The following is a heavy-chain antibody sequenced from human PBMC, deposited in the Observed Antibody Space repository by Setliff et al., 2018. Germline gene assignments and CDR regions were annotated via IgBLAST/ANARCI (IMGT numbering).Heavy chain of an antibody. CDR2: IKSKTDGGTT. CDR1: GFTFTNAW. J-gene: IGHJ4*02. CDR3: TTAPLAAASTC. V-gene: IGHV3-15*01. D-gene: IGHD6-13*01. Sequence: PGGSLRLSCAASGFTFTNAWMSWVRQAPGKGLEWVGRIKSKTDGGTTDYAAPVKGRFTISRDDSKNTLYLQMNSLKTEDTAVYYCTTAPLAAASTCWGQGTLVTVSS.